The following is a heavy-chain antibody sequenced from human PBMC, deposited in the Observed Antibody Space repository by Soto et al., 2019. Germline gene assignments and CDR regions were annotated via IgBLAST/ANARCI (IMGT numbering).Heavy chain of an antibody. CDR2: IYYSGST. D-gene: IGHD3-22*01. J-gene: IGHJ4*02. CDR1: GGSISSSSYY. Sequence: PSETLSLTCTVSGGSISSSSYYWGWIRQPPGKGLEWIGSIYYSGSTYYNPSLKSRVTISVDTSKNRFSLKLSSVTAADTAVYYCARKYYYDSSGYYYAFHYFDYWGQGTLVTVSS. CDR3: ARKYYYDSSGYYYAFHYFDY. V-gene: IGHV4-39*01.